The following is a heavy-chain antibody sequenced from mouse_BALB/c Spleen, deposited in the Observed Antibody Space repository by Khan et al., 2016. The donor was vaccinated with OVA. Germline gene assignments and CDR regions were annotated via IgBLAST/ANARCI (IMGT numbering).Heavy chain of an antibody. Sequence: QVQLKQSGPELVKPGASVKMSCKASGYTFTDYVMNWVKQRNGQGLEWIGQIYPGSDSTYYNEKFKGKATLTTDRSSNTAYMQLSNLTSEDSAVYVCARGGWDVFAYWGQGTLVTVSA. CDR1: GYTFTDYV. V-gene: IGHV1-77*01. D-gene: IGHD4-1*01. J-gene: IGHJ3*01. CDR3: ARGGWDVFAY. CDR2: IYPGSDST.